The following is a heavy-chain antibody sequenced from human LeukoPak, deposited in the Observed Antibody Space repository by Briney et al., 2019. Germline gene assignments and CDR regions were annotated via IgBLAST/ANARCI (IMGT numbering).Heavy chain of an antibody. CDR3: AKLGAYSSSWYGFVDY. Sequence: GESLKISCKGSGYSFTSYWIGWVRQVPGKGLEWMGIIYPGDSDTRYSPSFQGQVTISVDKSISTAYLQWSSLKASDTAMYYCAKLGAYSSSWYGFVDYWGQGTLVTVSS. CDR1: GYSFTSYW. D-gene: IGHD6-19*01. J-gene: IGHJ4*02. CDR2: IYPGDSDT. V-gene: IGHV5-51*01.